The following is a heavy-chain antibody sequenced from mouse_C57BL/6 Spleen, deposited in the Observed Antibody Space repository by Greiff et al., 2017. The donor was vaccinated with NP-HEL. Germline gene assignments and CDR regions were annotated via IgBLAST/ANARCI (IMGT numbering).Heavy chain of an antibody. D-gene: IGHD1-1*01. CDR2: IDPSDSET. V-gene: IGHV1-52*01. CDR3: ARGGGYGSSTWFAY. Sequence: QVQLQQPGAELVRPGSSVKLSCKASGYTFTSYWMHWVKQRPIQGLEWIGNIDPSDSETHYNQKFKDKATLTVDKSSSTAYMQLSSLTSEDSAVYYCARGGGYGSSTWFAYWGQGTLVTVSA. CDR1: GYTFTSYW. J-gene: IGHJ3*01.